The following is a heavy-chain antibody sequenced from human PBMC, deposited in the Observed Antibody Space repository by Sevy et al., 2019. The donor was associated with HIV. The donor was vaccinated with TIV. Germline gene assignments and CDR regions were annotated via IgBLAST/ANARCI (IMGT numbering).Heavy chain of an antibody. Sequence: SETLSLTCTVSGDSIGSYYWGWIRQPPGKGLEWIGSIYYSGSTYYNPSLKSRVTISVDTSKNQFSLKLSSVTAADTAVYYCARTEGWLRVGYFDYWGQGTLVTVSS. CDR1: GDSIGSYY. V-gene: IGHV4-39*01. CDR2: IYYSGST. CDR3: ARTEGWLRVGYFDY. D-gene: IGHD5-12*01. J-gene: IGHJ4*02.